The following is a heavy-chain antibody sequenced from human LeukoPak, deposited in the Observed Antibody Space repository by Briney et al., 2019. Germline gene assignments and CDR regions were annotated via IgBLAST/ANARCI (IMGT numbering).Heavy chain of an antibody. CDR2: IYYTGKI. CDR1: GGSINSHY. D-gene: IGHD6-19*01. CDR3: VRRDTGWNYFDY. V-gene: IGHV4-59*08. Sequence: SETLSLTCAVAGGSINSHYWGWIRQPPGKGLQWIGDIYYTGKINYNPSLKSRVTITLDTSKDHLSLNLTSVLAADTAIYYCVRRDTGWNYFDYWGQGILVTVSS. J-gene: IGHJ4*02.